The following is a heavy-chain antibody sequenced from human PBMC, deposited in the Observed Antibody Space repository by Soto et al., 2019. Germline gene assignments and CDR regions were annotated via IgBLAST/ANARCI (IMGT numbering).Heavy chain of an antibody. CDR2: IYSGGSA. CDR3: ARARLHDYSEYYPSFIDY. J-gene: IGHJ4*02. CDR1: GFTVSSNY. D-gene: IGHD4-17*01. V-gene: IGHV3-66*01. Sequence: GGSLRLSCAASGFTVSSNYMSWVRQAPGKGLEWVSVIYSGGSAYYADSVKGRFTISRDNSKNTLYLQMNSLRAEDTAVYYCARARLHDYSEYYPSFIDYWGQGTLVTVS.